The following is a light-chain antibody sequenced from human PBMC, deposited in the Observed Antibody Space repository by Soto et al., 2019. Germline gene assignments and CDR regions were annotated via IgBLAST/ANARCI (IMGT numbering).Light chain of an antibody. J-gene: IGKJ4*01. CDR1: QSVRSSY. Sequence: EVVLTQSPGTLALSPGERATLSCRASQSVRSSYLTWYQQKTGQAPRLLIYGASSRATGIPDRFSGSGSGTGFTLTISRLEPEDFAVYYCQQYGNSPLTFGGGTKVDIK. V-gene: IGKV3-20*01. CDR3: QQYGNSPLT. CDR2: GAS.